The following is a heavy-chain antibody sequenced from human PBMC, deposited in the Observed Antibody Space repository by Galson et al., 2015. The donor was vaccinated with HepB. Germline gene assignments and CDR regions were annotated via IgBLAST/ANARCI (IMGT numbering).Heavy chain of an antibody. J-gene: IGHJ3*02. V-gene: IGHV5-51*01. Sequence: QSGAEVKKPGESLKISCKGSGYSFTSYWIGWVRQMPGKGLEWMGIIYPGDSDTRYSPSFQGQVTISADKSISTAYLQWSSLKASDTAMYYCARQGGTPGEQESAFDIWGQGTMVTVSS. CDR2: IYPGDSDT. CDR1: GYSFTSYW. CDR3: ARQGGTPGEQESAFDI. D-gene: IGHD1-26*01.